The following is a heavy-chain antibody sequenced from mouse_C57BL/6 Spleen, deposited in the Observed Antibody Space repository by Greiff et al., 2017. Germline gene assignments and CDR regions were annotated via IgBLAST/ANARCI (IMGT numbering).Heavy chain of an antibody. CDR3: ARPYYGYEGAGFAY. J-gene: IGHJ3*01. D-gene: IGHD2-9*01. Sequence: QVQLQQSGAELMKPGASVKLSCKATGYTFTGYWIEWVKQRPGHGLEWIGEILPGSGSTNYNEKFKGKATFTADTSSNSAYMQLSSLTTEDSAIYYCARPYYGYEGAGFAYWGQGTLVTVSA. V-gene: IGHV1-9*01. CDR1: GYTFTGYW. CDR2: ILPGSGST.